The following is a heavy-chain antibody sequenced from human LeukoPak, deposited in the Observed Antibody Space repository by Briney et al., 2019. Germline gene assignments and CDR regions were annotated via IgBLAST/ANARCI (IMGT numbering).Heavy chain of an antibody. CDR3: ARANGVGYFDWFTNYYYYMDV. D-gene: IGHD3-9*01. V-gene: IGHV1-2*02. J-gene: IGHJ6*03. CDR2: INPNSGGT. Sequence: ASVKVSCKASGYIFSGYYMHWVRQAPGQGLEWMGWINPNSGGTNYAQKFQGRVTMTRDTSISTAYMELSSLRSEDTAVYYCARANGVGYFDWFTNYYYYMDVWGKGTTVTISS. CDR1: GYIFSGYY.